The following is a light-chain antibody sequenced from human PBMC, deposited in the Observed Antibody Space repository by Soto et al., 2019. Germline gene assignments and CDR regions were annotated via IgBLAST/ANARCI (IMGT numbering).Light chain of an antibody. Sequence: EIVLTQSPATLSVSPGERATLSCRASQSVSSYLAWYQQKPSQAPRLLIYDASNRATGIAARFSGSGSGTDFTLTISSLEPEDLAVYYCRQRSNWPPTFGQGTKVEIK. CDR1: QSVSSY. CDR2: DAS. V-gene: IGKV3-11*01. CDR3: RQRSNWPPT. J-gene: IGKJ2*01.